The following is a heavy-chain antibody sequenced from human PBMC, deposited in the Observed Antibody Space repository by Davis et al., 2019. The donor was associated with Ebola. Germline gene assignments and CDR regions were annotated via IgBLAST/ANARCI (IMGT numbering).Heavy chain of an antibody. CDR1: GGSFSGYY. D-gene: IGHD6-13*01. J-gene: IGHJ4*02. Sequence: SETLSLTCAVYGGSFSGYYWSWIRQPPGKGLEWIGEINHSGSTNYNPSLKSRVTISVDTSKNQFSLKLSSVTAADTAVYYWARGTGSSSWYYWGQGTLVTVSS. CDR3: ARGTGSSSWYY. V-gene: IGHV4-34*01. CDR2: INHSGST.